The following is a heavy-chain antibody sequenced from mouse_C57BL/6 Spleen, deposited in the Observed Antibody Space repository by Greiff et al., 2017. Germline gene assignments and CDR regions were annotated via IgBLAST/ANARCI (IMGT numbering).Heavy chain of an antibody. V-gene: IGHV1-26*01. CDR1: GYTFTDYY. J-gene: IGHJ4*01. CDR3: ARGGVVATNAMDY. Sequence: EVQLQQSGPELVKPGASVKISCKASGYTFTDYYMNWVKQSHGKSLEWIGDINPNNGGTSYNQKFKGKATLTVDKSSSTAYMELRSLTSEDSAVYYCARGGVVATNAMDYWGQGTSVTVSS. D-gene: IGHD1-1*01. CDR2: INPNNGGT.